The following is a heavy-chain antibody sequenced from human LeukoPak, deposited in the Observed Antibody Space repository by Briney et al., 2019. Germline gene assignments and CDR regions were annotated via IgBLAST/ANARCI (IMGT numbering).Heavy chain of an antibody. J-gene: IGHJ4*02. CDR2: IVPIFGTA. D-gene: IGHD5-24*01. Sequence: SVKVSCKASGGTFSNYAFSWVRQAPGQGLEWMGRIVPIFGTANYAQKFQGRVTITTDESTSTAYMQLSSLRSEDTAVYYCASSRDGYNSVCDYWGQGTLVTVSS. V-gene: IGHV1-69*05. CDR3: ASSRDGYNSVCDY. CDR1: GGTFSNYA.